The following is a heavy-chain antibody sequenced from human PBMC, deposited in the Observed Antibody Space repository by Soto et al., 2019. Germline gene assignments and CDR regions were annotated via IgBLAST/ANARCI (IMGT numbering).Heavy chain of an antibody. CDR1: GGSISSSSYY. Sequence: PSGTLSLTCTVSGGSISSSSYYWVWIRQPPGKGLEWIGSIYYSGSTYYNPSLQSRVAISVDTSKNQFSLKLKSVTAADTAIYYCARRTVNIRTFYSGLKTHCFDYWGQGAPVTVSS. J-gene: IGHJ4*02. D-gene: IGHD6-19*01. CDR3: ARRTVNIRTFYSGLKTHCFDY. CDR2: IYYSGST. V-gene: IGHV4-39*01.